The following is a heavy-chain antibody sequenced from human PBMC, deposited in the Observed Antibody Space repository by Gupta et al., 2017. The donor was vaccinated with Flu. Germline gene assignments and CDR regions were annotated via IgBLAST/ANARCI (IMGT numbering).Heavy chain of an antibody. J-gene: IGHJ4*02. CDR3: VKDFGYGYFADEPRADC. Sequence: DSVKGRFSVSRDNSKNTLYLQMNSLRAEDTAVYYCVKDFGYGYFADEPRADCWGPGTLVTVSS. V-gene: IGHV3-23*01. D-gene: IGHD5-18*01.